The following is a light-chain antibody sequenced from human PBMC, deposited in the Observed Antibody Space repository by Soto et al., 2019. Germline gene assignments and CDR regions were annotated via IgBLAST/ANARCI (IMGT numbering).Light chain of an antibody. Sequence: DIQMTQSPSSLSASVGDRVTITCRASQSISRYLNWYQQKPGKAPKLLIYAASSLQSGVPSRFSGSGSGTDFTLTISSLQPEDSATDYCQQSYSTTRLFTFGQGTNLEI. CDR1: QSISRY. CDR2: AAS. V-gene: IGKV1-39*01. J-gene: IGKJ2*01. CDR3: QQSYSTTRLFT.